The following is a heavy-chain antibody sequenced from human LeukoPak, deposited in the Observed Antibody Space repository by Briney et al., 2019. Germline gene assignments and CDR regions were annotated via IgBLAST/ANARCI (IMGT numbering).Heavy chain of an antibody. Sequence: SETLSLTCTVSGGSISSGDYYWSWIRQPPGKGLEWIGYIYHSGSTYYNPSLKSRVTISVDRSKNQFSLKLSSVTAADTAVYYCARDRGGGSYSGCDYWGQGTLVTVSS. V-gene: IGHV4-30-2*01. CDR3: ARDRGGGSYSGCDY. D-gene: IGHD1-26*01. CDR1: GGSISSGDYY. CDR2: IYHSGST. J-gene: IGHJ4*02.